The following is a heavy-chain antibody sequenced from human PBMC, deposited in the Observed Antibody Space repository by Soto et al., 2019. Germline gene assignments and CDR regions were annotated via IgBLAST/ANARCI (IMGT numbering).Heavy chain of an antibody. CDR1: GYSISSGYF. J-gene: IGHJ4*02. Sequence: PSETLSLTCAVSGYSISSGYFWGWIRRPPGKGLEWIGSIYHSGSTYYNPSLKSRVTISVDTSKNQFSLKLSSVTAADTAVYYCARDDSSGWHGGPDYWGQGTLVTDSS. CDR2: IYHSGST. D-gene: IGHD6-19*01. CDR3: ARDDSSGWHGGPDY. V-gene: IGHV4-38-2*02.